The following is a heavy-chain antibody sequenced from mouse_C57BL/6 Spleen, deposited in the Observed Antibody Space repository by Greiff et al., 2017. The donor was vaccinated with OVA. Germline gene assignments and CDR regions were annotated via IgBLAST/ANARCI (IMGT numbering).Heavy chain of an antibody. V-gene: IGHV5-16*01. CDR3: AREPAYYSNYWYFDV. D-gene: IGHD2-5*01. CDR2: INYDGSST. CDR1: GFTFSDYY. J-gene: IGHJ1*03. Sequence: EVKLVESEGGLVQPGSSMKLSCTASGFTFSDYYMAWVRQVPEKGLEWVANINYDGSSTYYLDSLKSRFIISRDNAKNILYLQMSSLKSEDTATYYCAREPAYYSNYWYFDVWGTGTTVTVSS.